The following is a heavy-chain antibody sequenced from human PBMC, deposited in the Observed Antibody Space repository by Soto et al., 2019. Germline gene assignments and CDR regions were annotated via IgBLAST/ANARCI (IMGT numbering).Heavy chain of an antibody. CDR3: ACSLAYYDFWSGPNRFDP. Sequence: GASVKVSCKASGGTFSSYAISWVRQAPGQGLEWMGGIIPIFGTANYAQKFQGRVTITADESTSTAYMELSSLRSEDTAVYYCACSLAYYDFWSGPNRFDPWGQGTLVTVSS. V-gene: IGHV1-69*13. CDR2: IIPIFGTA. J-gene: IGHJ5*02. D-gene: IGHD3-3*01. CDR1: GGTFSSYA.